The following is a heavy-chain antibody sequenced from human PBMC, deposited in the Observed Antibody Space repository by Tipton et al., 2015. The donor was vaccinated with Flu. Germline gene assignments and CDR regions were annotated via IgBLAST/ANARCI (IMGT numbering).Heavy chain of an antibody. Sequence: GLVKPSETLSLTCSVSGGSINSNHRRWIRQSPVKGLEWIEHTYHSGVSSYNPSLKSRVAIAVDASKSLFSLKLTSVAAADTAMYYCAKSTTGWVFEYWGPGALVTVSS. CDR1: GGSINSNH. J-gene: IGHJ4*02. V-gene: IGHV4-59*01. CDR3: AKSTTGWVFEY. CDR2: TYHSGVS. D-gene: IGHD1-1*01.